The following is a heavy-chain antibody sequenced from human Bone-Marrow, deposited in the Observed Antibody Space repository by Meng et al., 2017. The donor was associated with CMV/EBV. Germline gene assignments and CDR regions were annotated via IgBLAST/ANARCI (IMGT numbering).Heavy chain of an antibody. Sequence: GESLKISCAASGFTFSSYAMSWVRQAPGKGLEWVSAISGSGGSTYYADSVKGRFTISRDNSKNTLYLQMNSLRAEDTAVYYCAKEGSSSWPCCYYGMDVWGQGTTVTVSS. J-gene: IGHJ6*02. CDR1: GFTFSSYA. CDR2: ISGSGGST. D-gene: IGHD6-13*01. V-gene: IGHV3-23*01. CDR3: AKEGSSSWPCCYYGMDV.